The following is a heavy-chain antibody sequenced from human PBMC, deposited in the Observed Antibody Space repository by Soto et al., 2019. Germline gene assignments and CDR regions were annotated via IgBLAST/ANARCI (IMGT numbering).Heavy chain of an antibody. CDR3: AREGSWYNWNQAPDY. Sequence: SETLSLTCAVSGYSISSGYYWGWIRQPPGKGLEWIGSIYHSGSTYYNPSLKSRVTMPVDTSKNQFSLKLGSVTAADTAVYYCAREGSWYNWNQAPDYWGQGTLVTVSS. CDR1: GYSISSGYY. V-gene: IGHV4-38-2*02. CDR2: IYHSGST. D-gene: IGHD1-20*01. J-gene: IGHJ4*02.